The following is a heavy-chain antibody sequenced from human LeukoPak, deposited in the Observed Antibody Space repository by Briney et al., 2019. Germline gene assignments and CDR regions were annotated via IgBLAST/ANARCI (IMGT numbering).Heavy chain of an antibody. Sequence: PGGSLRLSCAGSGFTFSGYAMSWVRQAPGKGLEWVSTISGSGDTTYYADSVRGRFTISRDNSKNSLYLQMSSLRAENTAVYYCARTPQQHCTSTTCYPDYWGQGTLVTVSS. CDR3: ARTPQQHCTSTTCYPDY. J-gene: IGHJ4*02. CDR1: GFTFSGYA. CDR2: ISGSGDTT. V-gene: IGHV3-23*01. D-gene: IGHD2-2*01.